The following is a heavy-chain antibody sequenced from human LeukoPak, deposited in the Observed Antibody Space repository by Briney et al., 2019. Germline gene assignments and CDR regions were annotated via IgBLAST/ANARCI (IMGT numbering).Heavy chain of an antibody. CDR2: ISSSSSTI. CDR1: GFTFSSYS. CDR3: ARDLLTVTNYFGY. J-gene: IGHJ4*02. D-gene: IGHD4-17*01. V-gene: IGHV3-48*01. Sequence: GSLRLSCAASGFTFSSYSLNWVRQAPGKGLEWVLYISSSSSTIYYADSVKGRFTNSRDNAKNSLYLQLNSLRAEHTAVYHCARDLLTVTNYFGYWGQGTLVTVSS.